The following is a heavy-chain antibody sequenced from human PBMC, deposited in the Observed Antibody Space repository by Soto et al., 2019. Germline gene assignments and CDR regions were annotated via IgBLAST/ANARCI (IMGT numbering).Heavy chain of an antibody. J-gene: IGHJ6*02. D-gene: IGHD1-26*01. CDR1: GFTFSDYW. V-gene: IGHV3-7*03. CDR3: ARDARGAGRYYYYYYGMDV. CDR2: IKQDVSEK. Sequence: EVHLVESGGDLVRPGGSLRLSCAASGFTFSDYWMSWVRQAPGKGLEWVANIKQDVSEKYYVDSVKGRFTISRDNAKNSLYLQMNNLRAEDTAVYYCARDARGAGRYYYYYYGMDVWGQGTTVTVSS.